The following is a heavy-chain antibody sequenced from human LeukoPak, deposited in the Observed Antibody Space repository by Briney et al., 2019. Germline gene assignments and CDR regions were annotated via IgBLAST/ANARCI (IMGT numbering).Heavy chain of an antibody. CDR3: AKAVAGTLDY. Sequence: GGSLRLSCAASGFPFSTYAMSWVRQAPGKGLEWVSAINDRGGSTYYADSVKGRFTISRDNSKNTLYLQMTSLRAEDTAVYYCAKAVAGTLDYWGQGTLVTVSS. V-gene: IGHV3-23*01. CDR2: INDRGGST. CDR1: GFPFSTYA. J-gene: IGHJ4*02. D-gene: IGHD6-19*01.